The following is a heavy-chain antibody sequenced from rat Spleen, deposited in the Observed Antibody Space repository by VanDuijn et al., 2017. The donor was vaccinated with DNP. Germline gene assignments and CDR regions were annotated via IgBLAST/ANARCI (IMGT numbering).Heavy chain of an antibody. V-gene: IGHV5-31*01. Sequence: EVQLVESGGDLVQPGRSLNLSCVASGFTFNTYWMTWIRQVPGKGLEWVASITGGGSTFYPDSVKGRFIIFRDDAKNTQYLQMDSLRSEDTATYYCARHEDYSSYIYGFAYWGQGTLVTVSS. CDR2: ITGGGST. J-gene: IGHJ3*01. CDR1: GFTFNTYW. D-gene: IGHD1-2*01. CDR3: ARHEDYSSYIYGFAY.